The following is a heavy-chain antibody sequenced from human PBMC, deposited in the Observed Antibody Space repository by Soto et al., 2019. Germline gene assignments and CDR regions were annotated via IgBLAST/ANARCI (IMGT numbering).Heavy chain of an antibody. CDR2: INPSGGST. Sequence: ASLKVSCKPSGYTFTSYYMHWVRQAPGQGLEWMGIINPSGGSTSYAQKFQGRVTMTRDTSTSTVYMELSSLRSEDTAVYYCASNGYSSTWHSWFDPWGQGTLVTVSS. V-gene: IGHV1-46*03. CDR3: ASNGYSSTWHSWFDP. CDR1: GYTFTSYY. D-gene: IGHD6-13*01. J-gene: IGHJ5*02.